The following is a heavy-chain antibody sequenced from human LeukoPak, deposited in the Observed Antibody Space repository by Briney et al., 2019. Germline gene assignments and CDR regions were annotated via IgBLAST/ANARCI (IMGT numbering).Heavy chain of an antibody. CDR2: ISSSGSTI. CDR3: AREAGYCSSTSCYKAAIDY. Sequence: GGSLRLSCAASGFTFSDYYMSWIRQAPGKGLEWVSYISSSGSTIYYADSVKGRFTISRENAKNSLYLQMNSLRAEDTAVYYCAREAGYCSSTSCYKAAIDYWGQGTLVTVSS. J-gene: IGHJ4*02. D-gene: IGHD2-2*02. V-gene: IGHV3-11*01. CDR1: GFTFSDYY.